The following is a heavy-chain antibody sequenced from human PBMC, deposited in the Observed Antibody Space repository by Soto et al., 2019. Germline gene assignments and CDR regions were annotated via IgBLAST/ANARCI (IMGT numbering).Heavy chain of an antibody. CDR2: ISYDGSNK. CDR1: GYTFTSYA. Sequence: SCKASGYTFTSYAMHWVRQAPGKGLEWVAVISYDGSNKYYADSVKGRFTISRDNSKNTLYLQMNSLRAEDTAVYYCARDIVATADAFDIWGQGTMVTVSS. D-gene: IGHD5-12*01. J-gene: IGHJ3*02. CDR3: ARDIVATADAFDI. V-gene: IGHV3-30-3*01.